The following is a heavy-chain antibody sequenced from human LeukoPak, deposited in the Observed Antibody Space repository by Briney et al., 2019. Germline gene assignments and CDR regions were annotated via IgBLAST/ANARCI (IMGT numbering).Heavy chain of an antibody. V-gene: IGHV4-59*01. Sequence: PSETLSLTCTVSGGSISSYYWSWIRQPPGKGLGWIGYIYYSGSTNYNPSLKSRVTISVDTSKNQFSLKLSSVTAADTAVYYCARTLWPPLRNYFDYWGQGTLVTVSS. D-gene: IGHD3-10*01. J-gene: IGHJ4*02. CDR3: ARTLWPPLRNYFDY. CDR2: IYYSGST. CDR1: GGSISSYY.